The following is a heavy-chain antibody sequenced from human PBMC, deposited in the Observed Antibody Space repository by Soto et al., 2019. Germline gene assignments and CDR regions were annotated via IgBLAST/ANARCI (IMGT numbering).Heavy chain of an antibody. V-gene: IGHV3-72*01. CDR1: GFTFSDHY. CDR2: TRNKANSYTT. Sequence: GGSLRLSCAASGFTFSDHYMDWVRQAPGKGLEWVGRTRNKANSYTTEYAASVKGRFTISRDDSKNSLYLQMNSLKTEDTAVYYCVREGCSGGSCYWGPYYYYGMDVWGQGTTVTVSS. D-gene: IGHD2-15*01. CDR3: VREGCSGGSCYWGPYYYYGMDV. J-gene: IGHJ6*02.